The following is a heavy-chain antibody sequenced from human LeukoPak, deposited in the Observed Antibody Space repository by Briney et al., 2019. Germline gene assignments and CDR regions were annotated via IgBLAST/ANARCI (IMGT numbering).Heavy chain of an antibody. CDR2: IIPIFGTA. Sequence: AASVKVSCKASGGTFSSYAISWVRQAPGQGLEWMGGIIPIFGTANYAQKFQGRVTITADESTSTAYMELSSLRSEDTAVYYCARDPGPRRGYNYYYYGMDVWGQGTTVTVSS. CDR3: ARDPGPRRGYNYYYYGMDV. V-gene: IGHV1-69*13. J-gene: IGHJ6*02. D-gene: IGHD2-2*02. CDR1: GGTFSSYA.